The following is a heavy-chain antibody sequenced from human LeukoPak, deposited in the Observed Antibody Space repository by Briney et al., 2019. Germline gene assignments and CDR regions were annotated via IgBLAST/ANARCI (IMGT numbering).Heavy chain of an antibody. V-gene: IGHV1-2*06. CDR2: INPNSGGT. Sequence: ASVKVSCKASGYTFTGYYMHWVRQAPGQGLEWMGRINPNSGGTNPAQEFQGRVTMTRDTSINTAYVELNRLRSDDTAVYYCARAIAAAGDFWGQGTLVTVSS. CDR3: ARAIAAAGDF. CDR1: GYTFTGYY. D-gene: IGHD6-13*01. J-gene: IGHJ4*02.